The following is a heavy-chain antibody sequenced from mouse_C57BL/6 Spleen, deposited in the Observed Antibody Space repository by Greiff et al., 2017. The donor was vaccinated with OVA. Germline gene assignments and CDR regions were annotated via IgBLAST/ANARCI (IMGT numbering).Heavy chain of an antibody. V-gene: IGHV1-50*01. Sequence: VQLQQPGAELVKPGASVKLSCKASGYTFTSYWMQWVKQRPGQGLECIGEIDPSDSYTNYNQKFKGKATLTVDTSSSTAYMQLSSLTSEDSAVYYCARRGLGYAMDYWGQGTSVTVSS. CDR1: GYTFTSYW. CDR2: IDPSDSYT. D-gene: IGHD4-1*01. CDR3: ARRGLGYAMDY. J-gene: IGHJ4*01.